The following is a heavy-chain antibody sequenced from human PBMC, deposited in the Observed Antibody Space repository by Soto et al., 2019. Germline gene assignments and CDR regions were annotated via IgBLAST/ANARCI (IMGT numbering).Heavy chain of an antibody. Sequence: SETLSLTCSVSGGSINSGDYHWSWIRQHPGKGPEWSGSIYNSGTTHYNPSLKSRLTISLDTSRNQFSLRVTSVSAADTALFYCARENPSRPGYWFDPWGQGILVTVSS. CDR3: ARENPSRPGYWFDP. V-gene: IGHV4-31*03. CDR2: IYNSGTT. CDR1: GGSINSGDYH. D-gene: IGHD6-13*01. J-gene: IGHJ5*02.